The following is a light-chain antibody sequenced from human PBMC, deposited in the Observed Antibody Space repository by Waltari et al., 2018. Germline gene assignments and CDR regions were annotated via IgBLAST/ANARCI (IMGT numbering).Light chain of an antibody. Sequence: QSALTQPPSVSGSPGQPVTISCTGTTSDVGSYNYVSWYQQHPGKAPKLMIYDVSKRPSGVPDRFSGSKSGNTASLTISGLQGEDEADYYCCSYAGSYTYVFGTGTKVTVL. J-gene: IGLJ1*01. CDR3: CSYAGSYTYV. CDR2: DVS. CDR1: TSDVGSYNY. V-gene: IGLV2-11*01.